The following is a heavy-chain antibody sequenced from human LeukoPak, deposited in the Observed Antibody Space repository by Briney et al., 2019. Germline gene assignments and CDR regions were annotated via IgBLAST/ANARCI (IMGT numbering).Heavy chain of an antibody. CDR1: GFTFSTYA. CDR2: ISDSGGST. D-gene: IGHD5-18*01. CDR3: AKDPRGYSYAYFDY. Sequence: GGSLRLSCAASGFTFSTYAMSWVRQAPGKGLESASTISDSGGSTYYADSVKGRFAISRDNSKNTLFLQMNSLRTQDTAVYYCAKDPRGYSYAYFDYWGQGTLVTVSS. V-gene: IGHV3-23*01. J-gene: IGHJ4*02.